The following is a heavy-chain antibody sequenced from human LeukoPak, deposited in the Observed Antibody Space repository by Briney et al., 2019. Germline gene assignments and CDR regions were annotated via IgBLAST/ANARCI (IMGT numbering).Heavy chain of an antibody. CDR1: GFTVRDSY. CDR2: IYVSGTT. Sequence: GGSLRLSCAASGFTVRDSYMSWVRQAPGKRLEWLAFIYVSGTTFYAASVKGRFTISRDNSKNTLYLQMDSLRAEDTAVYYCARGPYCTNDVCAGLIDYWGQGTLVTVSS. J-gene: IGHJ4*02. CDR3: ARGPYCTNDVCAGLIDY. D-gene: IGHD2-8*01. V-gene: IGHV3-53*01.